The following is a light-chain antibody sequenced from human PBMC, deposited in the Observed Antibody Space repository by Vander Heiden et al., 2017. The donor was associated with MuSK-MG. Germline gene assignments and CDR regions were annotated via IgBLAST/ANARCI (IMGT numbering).Light chain of an antibody. J-gene: IGKJ2*01. Sequence: HMTHSPSTLSASVGDRVAITCRASQNISSYLDWYQQKPGKAPKLLIYGESTLQSGVPSRFSGSGSGTDFTLTITSLQPEDFATYYCQQSYNTPRTFGQGTNLESK. CDR3: QQSYNTPRT. CDR1: QNISSY. CDR2: GES. V-gene: IGKV1-39*01.